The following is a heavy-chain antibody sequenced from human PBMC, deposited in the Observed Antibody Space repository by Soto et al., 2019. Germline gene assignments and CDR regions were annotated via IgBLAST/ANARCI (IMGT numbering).Heavy chain of an antibody. D-gene: IGHD3-22*01. CDR1: GFTFDDYA. CDR3: ARVGLRITMIVVAQVTWGWFDP. CDR2: ISWNSGSI. V-gene: IGHV3-9*01. Sequence: PGGSLRLSCAASGFTFDDYAMHWVRQAPGKGLEWVSGISWNSGSIGYADSVKGRFTISRDNAKNSLYLQMNSLRAEDTASYYCARVGLRITMIVVAQVTWGWFDPWGQGTLVTVSS. J-gene: IGHJ5*02.